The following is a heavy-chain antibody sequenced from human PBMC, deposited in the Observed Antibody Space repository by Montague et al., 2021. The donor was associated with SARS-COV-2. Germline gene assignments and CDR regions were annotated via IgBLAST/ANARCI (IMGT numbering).Heavy chain of an antibody. CDR3: ARLGEGVVPAPILGVGPYYSYFYMDV. CDR2: INHSGSA. CDR1: GGSFSGYY. V-gene: IGHV4-34*01. D-gene: IGHD2-2*02. J-gene: IGHJ6*03. Sequence: SETLSLTCAVYGGSFSGYYWNWIRQPPGKRLEWIGEINHSGSAKYNPSLKRRVTISVDTSKNQFSLKLNSVTAADTAVYYCARLGEGVVPAPILGVGPYYSYFYMDVWGKGATVTVSS.